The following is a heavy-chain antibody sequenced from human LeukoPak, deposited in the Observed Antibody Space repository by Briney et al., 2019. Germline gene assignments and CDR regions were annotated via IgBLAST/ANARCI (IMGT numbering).Heavy chain of an antibody. CDR2: IIPILGIA. D-gene: IGHD2-2*01. CDR3: ARIKVPAAATPLAY. Sequence: GASVKVSCKASGGTFSSYAISWVRQAPGQGLEWMGRIIPILGIANYAQKFQGRVTITADKSTSTAYMELSSLRSEDTAVYYCARIKVPAAATPLAYWGQGTLVTVSS. V-gene: IGHV1-69*04. J-gene: IGHJ4*02. CDR1: GGTFSSYA.